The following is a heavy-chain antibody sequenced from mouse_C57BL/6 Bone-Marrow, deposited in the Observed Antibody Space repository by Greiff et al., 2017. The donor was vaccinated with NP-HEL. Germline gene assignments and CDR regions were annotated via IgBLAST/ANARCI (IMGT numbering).Heavy chain of an antibody. J-gene: IGHJ2*01. V-gene: IGHV3-6*01. D-gene: IGHD4-1*01. Sequence: DVQLQESGPGLVKPSQSLSLTCSVTGYSITSGYYWNWIRQFPGNKLEWMGYISYDGSNNYNPSLKNRISITRDTSKNQFFLKLNSVTTEDTATYYCARVRTGRAYYFDYWGQGTTLTVSS. CDR1: GYSITSGYY. CDR2: ISYDGSN. CDR3: ARVRTGRAYYFDY.